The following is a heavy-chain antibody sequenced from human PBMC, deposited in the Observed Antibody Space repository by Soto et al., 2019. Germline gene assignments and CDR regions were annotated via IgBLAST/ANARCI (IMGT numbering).Heavy chain of an antibody. D-gene: IGHD3-3*01. J-gene: IGHJ6*02. V-gene: IGHV2-70*01. CDR3: ARSTPLRFLDMDV. CDR1: GFSLNTRGMC. Sequence: SGPTLVNPTQTLTLTCTFSGFSLNTRGMCVSWIRQPPGKALEWLALIDWDGDKFYGTSLTTRLTISKDTSKNQVVLRMTNMDPVDTATYYCARSTPLRFLDMDVWGQGTTVTVSS. CDR2: IDWDGDK.